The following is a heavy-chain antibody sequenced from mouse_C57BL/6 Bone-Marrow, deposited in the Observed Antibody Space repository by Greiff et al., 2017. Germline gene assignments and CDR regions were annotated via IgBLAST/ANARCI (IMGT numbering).Heavy chain of an antibody. D-gene: IGHD1-1*02. Sequence: VQLQQSGAELARPGASVKLSCKASGYTFTSYGISWVKQRTGQGLEWIGEISPRSGNTYYNEKFKGKATLTADKSSSTAYMELRSLTSEDSAVYFCARWGSGYFDVWGTGTTVTVSS. V-gene: IGHV1-81*01. CDR3: ARWGSGYFDV. CDR1: GYTFTSYG. J-gene: IGHJ1*03. CDR2: ISPRSGNT.